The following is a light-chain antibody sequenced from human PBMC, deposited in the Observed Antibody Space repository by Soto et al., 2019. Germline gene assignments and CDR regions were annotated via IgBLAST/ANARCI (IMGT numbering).Light chain of an antibody. CDR2: DAS. CDR3: QQRSNWLT. J-gene: IGKJ4*01. Sequence: ETVMTQSPATLSVSPGQGATLSCRASQSVSSYLAWYQQKPGQAPRLLIYDASNRATGIPARFSGSGSGTDFTLTISSLEPEDFAVYYCQQRSNWLTFGGGTKVDIK. CDR1: QSVSSY. V-gene: IGKV3-11*01.